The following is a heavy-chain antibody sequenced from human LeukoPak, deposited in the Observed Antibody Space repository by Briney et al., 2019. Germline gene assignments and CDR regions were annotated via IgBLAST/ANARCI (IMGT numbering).Heavy chain of an antibody. Sequence: PSVTLSLTCTVSGGSISSYYWSWIRQPPGKGLEWIGYIYTSGSTNYNPSLKSRVTISVDTSKNQFSLKLSSVTAANTAVYYCARTPSGSYDYWGQGTLVTVSS. V-gene: IGHV4-4*09. CDR2: IYTSGST. CDR3: ARTPSGSYDY. D-gene: IGHD1-26*01. CDR1: GGSISSYY. J-gene: IGHJ4*02.